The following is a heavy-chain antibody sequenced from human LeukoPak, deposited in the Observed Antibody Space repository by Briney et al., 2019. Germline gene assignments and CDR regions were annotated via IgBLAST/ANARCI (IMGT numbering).Heavy chain of an antibody. J-gene: IGHJ4*01. CDR2: ISTYNGNT. V-gene: IGHV1-18*01. CDR1: GYSFTNYG. CDR3: VRDLGRLSHTYFDY. D-gene: IGHD2-2*01. Sequence: ASVKVSCKASGYSFTNYGVTWVRQPPGQALEWMGWISTYNGNTNSAQKFQGRITITTDSSTSTAFMELRSLRSDDTAMYYCVRDLGRLSHTYFDYWGHGTLVTVSS.